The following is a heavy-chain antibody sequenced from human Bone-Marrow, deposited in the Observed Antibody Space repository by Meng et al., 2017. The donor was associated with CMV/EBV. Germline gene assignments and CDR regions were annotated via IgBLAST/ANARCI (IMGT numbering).Heavy chain of an antibody. J-gene: IGHJ4*02. V-gene: IGHV1-69*10. CDR2: IIPILGIA. D-gene: IGHD3-10*01. Sequence: SVKVSCKASGYTFTSYGISWVRQAPGQGLEWMGWIIPILGIANYAQKFQGRVTITADKSTSTAYMELSSLRSEDTAVYYCARAEGSGSYDYWGQGTLVTVSS. CDR1: GYTFTSYG. CDR3: ARAEGSGSYDY.